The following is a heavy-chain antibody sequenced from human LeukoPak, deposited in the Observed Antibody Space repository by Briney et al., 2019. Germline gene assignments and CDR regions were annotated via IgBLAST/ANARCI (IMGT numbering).Heavy chain of an antibody. CDR3: ATSRTFDY. J-gene: IGHJ4*02. CDR1: RFTFSGYW. Sequence: GGSLRLSCAASRFTFSGYWMSWVRQAPGKGLEWVANIKQDGSEKYYVDSVKGRFTISRDNAKNSVYLQMNSLRAEDAAVYYCATSRTFDYWGQGTLVTVSS. V-gene: IGHV3-7*03. CDR2: IKQDGSEK.